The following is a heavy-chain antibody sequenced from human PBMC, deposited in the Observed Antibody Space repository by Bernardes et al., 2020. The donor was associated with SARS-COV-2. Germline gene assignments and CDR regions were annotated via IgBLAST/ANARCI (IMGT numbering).Heavy chain of an antibody. CDR3: ATGPTAGHYYYGMDV. CDR2: INWNGGST. D-gene: IGHD5-18*01. CDR1: GFTFDDYG. J-gene: IGHJ6*02. Sequence: GGSLRLSCAASGFTFDDYGMSWVRQAPGKGLEWVSGINWNGGSTGYADSVKGRFTISRDNAKNSLYLQMNSLRAEDTALYHCATGPTAGHYYYGMDVWGQGTTVTVS. V-gene: IGHV3-20*01.